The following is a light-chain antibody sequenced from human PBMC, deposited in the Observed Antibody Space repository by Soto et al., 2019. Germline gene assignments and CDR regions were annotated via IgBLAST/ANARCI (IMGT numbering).Light chain of an antibody. CDR2: AAS. CDR1: QSVGSTH. CDR3: QQYGSSTET. J-gene: IGKJ1*01. Sequence: EIVLAQSPATLALSPEERATLSCRASQSVGSTHLAWYQQKSGQAPRLLIYAASSRATGIPDRFSGSGSGSDFTLTISRLEPEDFAVYYCQQYGSSTETFGQGTKVDIK. V-gene: IGKV3-20*01.